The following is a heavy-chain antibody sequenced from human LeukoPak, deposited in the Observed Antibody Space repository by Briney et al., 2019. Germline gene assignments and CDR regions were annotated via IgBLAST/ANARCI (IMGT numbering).Heavy chain of an antibody. J-gene: IGHJ5*02. Sequence: KPSETLSLTCTVSGGSISSSSYYWGWIRQPPGKGLEWIGSIYYSGSTYYNPSLKSRVTISVDTSKNQFSLKLSSVAAADTAVYYCARRGERGIAARPSWFDPWGQGTLVTVSS. D-gene: IGHD6-6*01. V-gene: IGHV4-39*01. CDR2: IYYSGST. CDR1: GGSISSSSYY. CDR3: ARRGERGIAARPSWFDP.